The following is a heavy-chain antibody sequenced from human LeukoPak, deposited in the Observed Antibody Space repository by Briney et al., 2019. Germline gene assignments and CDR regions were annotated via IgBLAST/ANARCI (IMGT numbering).Heavy chain of an antibody. CDR1: RFTVSSNY. Sequence: GGSLRLSCAASRFTVSSNYMSWVRQAPGKGLEWVSVIYSGGKTEYADSVKGRFTISRDNSKNTLYLQMNSLRAEDTAVYYCAKDIYYGSGSYYFDYWGQGTLVTVSS. J-gene: IGHJ4*02. CDR3: AKDIYYGSGSYYFDY. D-gene: IGHD3-10*01. CDR2: IYSGGKT. V-gene: IGHV3-66*01.